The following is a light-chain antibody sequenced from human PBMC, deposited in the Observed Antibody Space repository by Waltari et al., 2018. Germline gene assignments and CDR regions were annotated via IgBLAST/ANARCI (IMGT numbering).Light chain of an antibody. V-gene: IGKV3-15*01. J-gene: IGKJ2*01. CDR3: QQYDKWLRYS. CDR1: QSISTN. CDR2: GAS. Sequence: IVMTQSPATLSVSPGERATLSCRASQSISTNLAGFQGKPGQAPRLLIYGASTRATGVPARFSGSGSGTYFTLVISSLQSEDFAVYYCQQYDKWLRYSFGQGTKLEIK.